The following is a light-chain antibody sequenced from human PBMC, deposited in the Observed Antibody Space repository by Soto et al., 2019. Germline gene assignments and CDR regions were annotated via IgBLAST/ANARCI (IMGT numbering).Light chain of an antibody. Sequence: DIQMTQSPSTLSLSVGDRVTITCRASQTISSWLAWYQQKPGTAPKVLIYHASNLQSGVPSRFSGSGSGTEFTLTISSLQPDDFATYYCQQYNSYSFGQGTKVDIK. J-gene: IGKJ1*01. CDR1: QTISSW. CDR3: QQYNSYS. CDR2: HAS. V-gene: IGKV1-5*01.